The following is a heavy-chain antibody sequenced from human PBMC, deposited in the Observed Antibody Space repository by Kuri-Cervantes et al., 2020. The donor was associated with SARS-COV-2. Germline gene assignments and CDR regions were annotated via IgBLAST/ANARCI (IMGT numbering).Heavy chain of an antibody. D-gene: IGHD6-13*01. V-gene: IGHV4-59*11. CDR1: GGSISSHY. CDR3: SRATYQQLVHGWYFDL. Sequence: GSLRLSCTVSGGSISSHYWSWVRQPPGKGLEWIGYIYYSGSTNYNPSLTIRVTISVDTSKNQFSLKLSSVTAAAAAVYYCSRATYQQLVHGWYFDLWGRGTLVTVSS. CDR2: IYYSGST. J-gene: IGHJ2*01.